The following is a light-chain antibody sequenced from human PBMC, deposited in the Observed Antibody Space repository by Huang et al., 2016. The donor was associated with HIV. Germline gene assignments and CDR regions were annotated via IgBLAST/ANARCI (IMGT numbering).Light chain of an antibody. J-gene: IGKJ5*01. CDR3: QQRSNWPPIT. V-gene: IGKV3-11*01. Sequence: EIVLTQSPTTLSLSPGERATLSCRASQSVNRYLAWYQQKPGQAPRLLIYDASNRATGIPARFRGSGSGTDFTLTISSLEPEDFAVYYCQQRSNWPPITFGQGTRLEIK. CDR1: QSVNRY. CDR2: DAS.